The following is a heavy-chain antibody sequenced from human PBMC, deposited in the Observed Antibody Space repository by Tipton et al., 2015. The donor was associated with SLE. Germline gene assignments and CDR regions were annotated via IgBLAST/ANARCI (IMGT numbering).Heavy chain of an antibody. CDR1: GGSLSSHY. D-gene: IGHD1-26*01. CDR2: IYYSGTT. J-gene: IGHJ4*02. V-gene: IGHV4-59*08. Sequence: TLSLTCTVSGGSLSSHYWNWIRQPPGRGLEWIGYIYYSGTTNYNPSIKSRITLSLDTSKNQFSLRVNSATAADTAVYYCARGGGSYYDYWGQGTLVTVSS. CDR3: ARGGGSYYDY.